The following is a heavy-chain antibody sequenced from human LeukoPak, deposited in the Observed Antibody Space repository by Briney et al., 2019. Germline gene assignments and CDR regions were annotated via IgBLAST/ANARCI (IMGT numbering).Heavy chain of an antibody. J-gene: IGHJ4*02. CDR1: GFTFSSCA. Sequence: GGSLRLSCAASGFTFSSCAMSWVRQAPGKGLEWVSAISGSGGSTYYADSVKGRFTISRDNSKNTLYLQMNSLRAEDTAVYYCAKCFRWGDIPDYWGQGTLVTVSS. D-gene: IGHD3-9*01. CDR3: AKCFRWGDIPDY. V-gene: IGHV3-23*01. CDR2: ISGSGGST.